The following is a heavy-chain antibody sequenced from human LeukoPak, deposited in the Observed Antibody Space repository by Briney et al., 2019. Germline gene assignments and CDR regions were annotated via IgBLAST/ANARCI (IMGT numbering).Heavy chain of an antibody. J-gene: IGHJ6*02. CDR2: INPSGGST. CDR3: ARGHSGYDILTGYPVDV. D-gene: IGHD3-9*01. CDR1: GYTFTSYY. V-gene: IGHV1-46*01. Sequence: ASVKVSCKASGYTFTSYYMHWVRQAPGQGLEWMGIINPSGGSTSYAQKFQGRVTMTRDTSTSTVYMELSSLRSEDTAVYYCARGHSGYDILTGYPVDVWGQGTTVTVSS.